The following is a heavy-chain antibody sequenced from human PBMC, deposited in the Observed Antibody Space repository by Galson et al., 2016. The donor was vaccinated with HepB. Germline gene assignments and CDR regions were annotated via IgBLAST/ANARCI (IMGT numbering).Heavy chain of an antibody. Sequence: PALVKPTQTLTLTCTFSGFSLSTGGVGVGWIRQPPGKALEWLALIYWDDDKYYNPSLKTRLIITKDTSKNQVVLTMTNMDPVDTATYYCAHRRGSGSPWAYGAFDIWGQGTMVTVSS. CDR1: GFSLSTGGVG. CDR2: IYWDDDK. CDR3: AHRRGSGSPWAYGAFDI. V-gene: IGHV2-5*02. J-gene: IGHJ3*02. D-gene: IGHD1-26*01.